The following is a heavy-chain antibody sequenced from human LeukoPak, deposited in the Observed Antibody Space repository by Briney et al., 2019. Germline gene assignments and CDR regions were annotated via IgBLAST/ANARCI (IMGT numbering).Heavy chain of an antibody. V-gene: IGHV3-48*02. D-gene: IGHD2-15*01. Sequence: GGSLRLSCAASGFTFSSYSMNWARQAPGKGLEWVSYISSSSSTIYYADSVKGRFTISRDNAKNPLYLQMNSLRDDDTAVYYCARGGGGTYWDYWGQGTLVTVSS. CDR1: GFTFSSYS. CDR2: ISSSSSTI. CDR3: ARGGGGTYWDY. J-gene: IGHJ4*02.